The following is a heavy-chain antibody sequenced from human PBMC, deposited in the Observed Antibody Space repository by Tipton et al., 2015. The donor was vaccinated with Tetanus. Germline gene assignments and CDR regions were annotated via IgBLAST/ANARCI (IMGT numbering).Heavy chain of an antibody. CDR3: AKDLRPNIGFDL. CDR2: ITSSGAAA. D-gene: IGHD1/OR15-1a*01. V-gene: IGHV3-23*01. Sequence: SLRLSCAASGFTFSNYALIWVRQAPGKGLEYVSSITSSGAAAYYADSVRGRFTISRDNSKNTVYLQMNRLRADDTAIYYCAKDLRPNIGFDLWGRGPLVTVSS. CDR1: GFTFSNYA. J-gene: IGHJ2*01.